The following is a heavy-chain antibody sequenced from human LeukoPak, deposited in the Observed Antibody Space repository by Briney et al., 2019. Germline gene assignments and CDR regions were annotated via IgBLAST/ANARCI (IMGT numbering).Heavy chain of an antibody. CDR2: ISYDGSNK. CDR3: ARSVNLLPYFDY. Sequence: GGSLRLSCAASGFTFSSYAMHWVRQAPGQGLEWVAVISYDGSNKYYADSVKGRFTISRDNSKNTLYLQMNSLRAEDTAVYYCARSVNLLPYFDYWGQGTLVTVSS. D-gene: IGHD2-15*01. CDR1: GFTFSSYA. V-gene: IGHV3-30-3*01. J-gene: IGHJ4*02.